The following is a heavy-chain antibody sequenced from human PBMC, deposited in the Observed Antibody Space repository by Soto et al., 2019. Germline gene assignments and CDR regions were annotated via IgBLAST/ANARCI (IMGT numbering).Heavy chain of an antibody. D-gene: IGHD2-2*02. Sequence: ASVKVSCKASGYTFTSYGISWVRQATGQRLEWMGWISAYNGNTNYAQKLQGRVTMTTDTSTSTAYMELRSLRSDDTAVYYCARDILSADDFDIWGQGTMVTVSS. CDR2: ISAYNGNT. J-gene: IGHJ3*02. CDR3: ARDILSADDFDI. CDR1: GYTFTSYG. V-gene: IGHV1-18*01.